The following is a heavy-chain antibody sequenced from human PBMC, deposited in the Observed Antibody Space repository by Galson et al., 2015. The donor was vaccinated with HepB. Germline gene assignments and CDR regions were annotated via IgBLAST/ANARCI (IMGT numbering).Heavy chain of an antibody. CDR3: ARDLGTSNYYFDY. CDR1: GFTFSSYG. Sequence: SLRLSCAASGFTFSSYGLHWVRQAPGKGLEWVAVIWYDGSKKYYADSVKGRFTISRDNSKMYLQMNSLRAEDTAVYYCARDLGTSNYYFDYWGLGTLVIVSS. D-gene: IGHD3-16*01. J-gene: IGHJ4*02. V-gene: IGHV3-33*01. CDR2: IWYDGSKK.